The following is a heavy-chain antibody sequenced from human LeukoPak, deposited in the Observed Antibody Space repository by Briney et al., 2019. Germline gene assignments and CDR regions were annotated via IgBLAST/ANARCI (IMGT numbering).Heavy chain of an antibody. D-gene: IGHD6-6*01. CDR1: GFTFRDYN. Sequence: GGSLRISCTASGFTFRDYNINWFRQAPGRGLEWVGFIRSKADGGTTEYAASVKGRFTISRDDSKNAAYLQINNLRAEDTALYYCARDDRPSGHDFDYWGQGTLVTVSS. V-gene: IGHV3-49*03. CDR3: ARDDRPSGHDFDY. J-gene: IGHJ4*02. CDR2: IRSKADGGTT.